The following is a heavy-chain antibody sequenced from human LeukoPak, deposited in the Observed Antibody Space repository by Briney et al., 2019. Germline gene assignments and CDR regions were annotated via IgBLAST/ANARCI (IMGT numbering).Heavy chain of an antibody. V-gene: IGHV4-59*01. J-gene: IGHJ4*02. CDR2: IYYSGST. D-gene: IGHD6-13*01. CDR3: ARTAADTYYFDY. Sequence: SETLSLTCTVSGGSISSYYWSWIRQPPGKGLEWIGYIYYSGSTNYNPSLKSRVTISLDTSKNQFSLNLSSVTAADTAVYYCARTAADTYYFDYWGQGTLVTVSS. CDR1: GGSISSYY.